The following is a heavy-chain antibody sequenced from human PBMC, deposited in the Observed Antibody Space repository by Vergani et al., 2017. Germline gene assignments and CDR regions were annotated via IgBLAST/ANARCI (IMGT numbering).Heavy chain of an antibody. V-gene: IGHV4-39*01. CDR3: ARHSTVEWLVKLGWIDP. J-gene: IGHJ5*02. D-gene: IGHD6-19*01. CDR2: IYYSVST. CDR1: GASTRSSNYY. Sequence: QLQLQESGPGLVKPSATLSLTCSVSGASTRSSNYYWGWIRQPPGKGLEWIASIYYSVSTYYNPSLKSRVTISVDTSKNQFSLKLSSVTAADTAVYFCARHSTVEWLVKLGWIDPWGQGILVTVSS.